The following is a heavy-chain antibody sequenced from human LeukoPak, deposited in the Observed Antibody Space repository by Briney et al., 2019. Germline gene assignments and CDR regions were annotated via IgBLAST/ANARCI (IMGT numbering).Heavy chain of an antibody. V-gene: IGHV3-23*01. J-gene: IGHJ6*02. CDR2: VSGSGGST. CDR1: GFTFSSYA. D-gene: IGHD4-23*01. Sequence: TGGSLRLSCAASGFTFSSYAMSWVRQAPGKGLEWVSVVSGSGGSTYYADSVKGRFTISRDNSKNTLYLQMNSLRAEDTAVYYCAKGSTVVTPYYYGMDVWGQGTTVTVSS. CDR3: AKGSTVVTPYYYGMDV.